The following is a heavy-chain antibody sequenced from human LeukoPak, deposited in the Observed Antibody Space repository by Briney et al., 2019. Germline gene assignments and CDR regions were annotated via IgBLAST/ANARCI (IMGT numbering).Heavy chain of an antibody. J-gene: IGHJ4*02. D-gene: IGHD1-26*01. V-gene: IGHV3-7*01. CDR1: GFTFSSYW. CDR3: ARGGGSYWVDY. CDR2: IKQDGSEK. Sequence: GGSLRLSCAASGFTFSSYWMSWVRQAPGKGLEWVANIKQDGSEKYYVDSVKGRFTISRDNAKNTLYLQMNSLRAEDTAVYYCARGGGSYWVDYWGQGTLVTVSS.